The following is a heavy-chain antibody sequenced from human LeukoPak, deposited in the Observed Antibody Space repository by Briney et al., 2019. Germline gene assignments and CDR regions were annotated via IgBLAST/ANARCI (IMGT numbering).Heavy chain of an antibody. CDR2: ISSSRSYI. D-gene: IGHD3-3*01. V-gene: IGHV3-21*01. J-gene: IGHJ4*02. Sequence: GGSLRLSCAASGFTFSTYGMHWVRQAPGKGLEWVSSISSSRSYIYYADSVKGRFTISRDNAKNSLYLQMNSLRAEDTAVYYCARDLSPITIFGVSLGYWGQGTLVTVSS. CDR3: ARDLSPITIFGVSLGY. CDR1: GFTFSTYG.